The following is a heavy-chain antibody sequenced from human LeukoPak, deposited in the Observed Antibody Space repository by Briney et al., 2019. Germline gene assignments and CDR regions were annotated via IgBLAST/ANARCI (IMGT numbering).Heavy chain of an antibody. Sequence: SETLSLTCTVSGGSISSYYWSWIRQPPGKGLEWIGYIYYSGSTNHNPSLKSRVTISVDTSKNQFSLKLSSVTAADTAVYYCARDSLTPLWGQGTLVTVSS. CDR3: ARDSLTPL. J-gene: IGHJ4*02. D-gene: IGHD1-14*01. CDR2: IYYSGST. V-gene: IGHV4-59*01. CDR1: GGSISSYY.